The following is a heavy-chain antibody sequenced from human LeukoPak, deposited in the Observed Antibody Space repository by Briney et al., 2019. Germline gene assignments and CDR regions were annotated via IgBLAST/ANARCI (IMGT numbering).Heavy chain of an antibody. CDR3: ARDLSTSSNWELDY. CDR2: INPNSGGT. CDR1: GYTFSDYY. V-gene: IGHV1-2*02. Sequence: ASVTVSCKASGYTFSDYYTHWVRQAHGQGLEWMGWINPNSGGTRYAQQFQGRVTMTRDTSIGTVYMELSTLRSDDTAVYYCARDLSTSSNWELDYWGQGTLVTVSS. D-gene: IGHD1-1*01. J-gene: IGHJ4*02.